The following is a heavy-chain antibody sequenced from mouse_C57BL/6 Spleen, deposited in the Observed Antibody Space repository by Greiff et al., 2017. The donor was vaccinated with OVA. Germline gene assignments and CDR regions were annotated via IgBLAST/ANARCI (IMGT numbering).Heavy chain of an antibody. CDR1: GYSITSGYY. D-gene: IGHD3-1*01. Sequence: DVQLQESGPGLVKPSQSLSLTCSVTGYSITSGYYWNWIRQFPGIKLEWMGYISYDGSNNYNPSLKNRISITRDTSKNQFFLKLNSVTTEDTATYYCASRARGYAMDYWGQGTSVTVSS. CDR2: ISYDGSN. J-gene: IGHJ4*01. V-gene: IGHV3-6*01. CDR3: ASRARGYAMDY.